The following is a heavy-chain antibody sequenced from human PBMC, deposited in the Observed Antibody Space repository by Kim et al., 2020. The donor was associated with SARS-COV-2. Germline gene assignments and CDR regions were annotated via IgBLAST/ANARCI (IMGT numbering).Heavy chain of an antibody. J-gene: IGHJ4*02. CDR3: ASGHDVVAGTLDY. V-gene: IGHV4-39*01. Sequence: SETLSLTCTVSGGSISSSSYYWGWIRQPPGKGLEWIGSIYYSGSTYYNPSLKSRVTISVDTSKNQFSLKLSSVTAADTAVYYCASGHDVVAGTLDYWGQGTLVTVSS. CDR2: IYYSGST. D-gene: IGHD6-19*01. CDR1: GGSISSSSYY.